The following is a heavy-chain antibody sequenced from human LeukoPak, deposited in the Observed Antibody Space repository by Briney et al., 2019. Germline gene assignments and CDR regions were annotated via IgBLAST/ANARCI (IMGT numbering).Heavy chain of an antibody. D-gene: IGHD3-10*01. CDR2: INPNSGAT. Sequence: ASVKVSCKTSGYTFTGYYIHWVRQAPGQGLEWMGWINPNSGATKYAQKFQGKVTMTRDTSISTAYLEMNRLRSDDTAVYYCAGLGELFDYWGQGTLVTVSS. J-gene: IGHJ4*02. CDR1: GYTFTGYY. CDR3: AGLGELFDY. V-gene: IGHV1-2*02.